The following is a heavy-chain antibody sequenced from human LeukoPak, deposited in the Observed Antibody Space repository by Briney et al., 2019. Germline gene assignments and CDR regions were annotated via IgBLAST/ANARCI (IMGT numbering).Heavy chain of an antibody. CDR3: ARATMVRGVIIKVYWYFDL. CDR1: GFTFDDYG. J-gene: IGHJ2*01. D-gene: IGHD3-10*01. CDR2: INWNGGST. Sequence: TGGSLRLSCAASGFTFDDYGMSWVRQAPGKGLEWVSGINWNGGSTGYADSVKGRFTISRDNAKNSLYLQMNSLRAEDTAVYYCARATMVRGVIIKVYWYFDLWGRGTLVTVSS. V-gene: IGHV3-20*04.